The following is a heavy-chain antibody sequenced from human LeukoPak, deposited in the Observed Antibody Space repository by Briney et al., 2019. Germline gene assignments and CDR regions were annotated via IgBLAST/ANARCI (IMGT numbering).Heavy chain of an antibody. CDR1: GGSISSSSYY. V-gene: IGHV4-39*01. Sequence: SETLSLTCTVSGGSISSSSYYWGWIRQPPGKGLEWIGSISYSGSTNYNSSLKSRVTISVDTSKNQFSLKLSSVTAADTAVYYCARRGSSGRSFDCWGQGTLVTVSS. CDR2: ISYSGST. J-gene: IGHJ4*02. CDR3: ARRGSSGRSFDC. D-gene: IGHD6-19*01.